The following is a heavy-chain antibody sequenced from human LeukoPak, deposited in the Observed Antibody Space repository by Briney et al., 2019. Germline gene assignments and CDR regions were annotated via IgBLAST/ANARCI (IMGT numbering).Heavy chain of an antibody. Sequence: SGGSLRLSCVTSGFTFRGYWMSWFRQAPGKGLEWVGNIQPDGSGAFYVDAMRGRLAISRDNAQNSLYLQINSLRAEDTAVYYCAREDDHNTNDCWGQGTLVTVSS. D-gene: IGHD5-24*01. J-gene: IGHJ4*02. CDR2: IQPDGSGA. V-gene: IGHV3-7*01. CDR3: AREDDHNTNDC. CDR1: GFTFRGYW.